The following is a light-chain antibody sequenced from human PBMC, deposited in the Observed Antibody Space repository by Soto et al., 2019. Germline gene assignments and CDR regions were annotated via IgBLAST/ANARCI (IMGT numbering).Light chain of an antibody. V-gene: IGLV2-8*01. J-gene: IGLJ2*01. CDR1: SSDIAGYNY. CDR3: SSYAGSNIL. Sequence: QSVLTQPPSASGSPGQLVTISCTGTSSDIAGYNYVSWYQQHPGKAPKLMIYEVSKRPSGVPDRFSGSKSGNTASLTVSGLQAEDEADYYCSSYAGSNILFGGGTKLTVL. CDR2: EVS.